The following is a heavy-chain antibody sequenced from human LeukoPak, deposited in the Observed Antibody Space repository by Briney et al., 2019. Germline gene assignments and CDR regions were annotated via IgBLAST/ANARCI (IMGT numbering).Heavy chain of an antibody. CDR1: GYTLTELS. CDR3: ATTVTTFRLSLWFDP. Sequence: GASVKVSCKVSGYTLTELSTHWVRQAPGKGLEWMGGFDPEDGETIYAQKFQGRVTMTEDTSTDTAYMELSSLRSEDTAVYYCATTVTTFRLSLWFDPWGQGTLVTVSS. D-gene: IGHD4-17*01. V-gene: IGHV1-24*01. CDR2: FDPEDGET. J-gene: IGHJ5*02.